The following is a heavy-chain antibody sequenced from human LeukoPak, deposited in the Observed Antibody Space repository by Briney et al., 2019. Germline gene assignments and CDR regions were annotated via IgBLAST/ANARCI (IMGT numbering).Heavy chain of an antibody. CDR3: ATDFYDST. V-gene: IGHV3-15*07. Sequence: GGSLRLSCATSGFTFSNAWMNWVRQAPGRGLEWVGRIRSNSDGGTIDYAAPVKGRFTLSRDDSKTTLYLQVNSLQTEDTAVYYCATDFYDSTWGQGTLVTVSS. D-gene: IGHD3-22*01. J-gene: IGHJ5*02. CDR1: GFTFSNAW. CDR2: IRSNSDGGTI.